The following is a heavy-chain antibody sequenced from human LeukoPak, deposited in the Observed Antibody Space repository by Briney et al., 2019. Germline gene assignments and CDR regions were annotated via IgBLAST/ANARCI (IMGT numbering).Heavy chain of an antibody. CDR3: ARASLDVDTAMVYYYYGMDV. V-gene: IGHV1-8*01. D-gene: IGHD5-18*01. J-gene: IGHJ6*02. CDR2: XNPNSGNT. Sequence: XTVSCKASGYTFTSYDINWVRQAAGQGLEWMXWXNPNSGNTDYAQKFQGRVTMTRNTSISTAYMELSSLRSEDTAVYYCARASLDVDTAMVYYYYGMDVWGQGTTVTVSS. CDR1: GYTFTSYD.